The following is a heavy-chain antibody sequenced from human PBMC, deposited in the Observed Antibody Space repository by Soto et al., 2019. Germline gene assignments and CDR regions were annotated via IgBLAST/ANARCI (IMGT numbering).Heavy chain of an antibody. D-gene: IGHD6-19*01. Sequence: SQSRSLPRALSGDSVSSNSSDWKFISHSPSSGLELLGRTYYRSKCYNDYAVSVKSRITINPDTSKHQFSLQLHSVTPEDTALYYCAEGGSSSGIAWFDPWGQGTLVTVSS. V-gene: IGHV6-1*01. CDR1: GDSVSSNSSD. J-gene: IGHJ5*02. CDR2: TYYRSKCYN. CDR3: AEGGSSSGIAWFDP.